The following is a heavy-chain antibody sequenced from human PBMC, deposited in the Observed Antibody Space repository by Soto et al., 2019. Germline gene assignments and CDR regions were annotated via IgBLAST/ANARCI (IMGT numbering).Heavy chain of an antibody. Sequence: QVQLQESGPGLVKPSGTLSLTCTVSGGSMSSSNWWNWVRQSPGEGLEWIGEAHHSGRTNYNPSLKSRVTISVDKSKNHFSLKLISVTAADTAVYYCARSEATGLDYWGQGTLVTVSS. V-gene: IGHV4-4*02. CDR1: GGSMSSSNW. D-gene: IGHD1-26*01. CDR3: ARSEATGLDY. CDR2: AHHSGRT. J-gene: IGHJ4*02.